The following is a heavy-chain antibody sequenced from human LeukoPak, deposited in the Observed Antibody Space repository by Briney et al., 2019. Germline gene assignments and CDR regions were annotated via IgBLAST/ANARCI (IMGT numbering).Heavy chain of an antibody. V-gene: IGHV4-61*02. Sequence: SETLSLTCTVSGGSISSGTYYWSWIRQPAGKGLEWIGRIYTSGSTNYNPSLKSRVTISVDTSKNQFSLKLSSVTAADTAVYYCARRTYYDFWSGYHDAFDIWGQGTMVTVSS. CDR2: IYTSGST. CDR3: ARRTYYDFWSGYHDAFDI. CDR1: GGSISSGTYY. D-gene: IGHD3-3*01. J-gene: IGHJ3*02.